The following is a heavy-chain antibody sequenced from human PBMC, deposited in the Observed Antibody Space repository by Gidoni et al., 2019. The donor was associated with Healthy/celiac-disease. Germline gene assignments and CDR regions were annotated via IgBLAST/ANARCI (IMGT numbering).Heavy chain of an antibody. D-gene: IGHD3-10*01. CDR3: ARVAAGGWFDP. V-gene: IGHV1-46*03. CDR1: GYTFTSYY. J-gene: IGHJ5*02. Sequence: QVQLVQSGAEVKKPGASVKVSCKASGYTFTSYYMHWVRQATGQGLEWMGRINPSGGSTSYAQKCQGRVTMTRDTSTSTVYMELSSLRSEDTAVYYCARVAAGGWFDPWGQGTLVTVSS. CDR2: INPSGGST.